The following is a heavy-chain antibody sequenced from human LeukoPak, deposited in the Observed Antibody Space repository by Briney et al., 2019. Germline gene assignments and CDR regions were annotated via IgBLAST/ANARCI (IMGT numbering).Heavy chain of an antibody. J-gene: IGHJ3*02. CDR1: GGSISSGSYY. V-gene: IGHV4-61*02. Sequence: PSETLSLTCTVSGGSISSGSYYWSWIRQPAGKGLEWIGRIYTSGSTNYNPSLKSRVTISVDTSKNQFSLKLSSVTAADTAVYYCAREELKGRDDAFDIWGQGTMVTVSS. CDR3: AREELKGRDDAFDI. CDR2: IYTSGST. D-gene: IGHD1-26*01.